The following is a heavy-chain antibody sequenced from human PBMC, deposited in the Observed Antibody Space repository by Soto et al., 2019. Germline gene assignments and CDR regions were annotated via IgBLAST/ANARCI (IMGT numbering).Heavy chain of an antibody. CDR2: ISGTSSTT. CDR3: AKDITRVRGVIITPSPFDY. D-gene: IGHD3-10*01. Sequence: VQLLESGGGLVQPGGSLRLSCAASGFTFSSYAMSWVRQAPGKGLEWVAAISGTSSTTYNADSVKGRFTISRDNSKNTLYLQMNSLRAEDMAVYYCAKDITRVRGVIITPSPFDYWGQGTLVTVPS. J-gene: IGHJ4*02. V-gene: IGHV3-23*01. CDR1: GFTFSSYA.